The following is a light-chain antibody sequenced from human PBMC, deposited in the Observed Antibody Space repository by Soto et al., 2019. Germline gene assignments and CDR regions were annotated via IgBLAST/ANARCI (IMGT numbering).Light chain of an antibody. CDR1: QGISNY. V-gene: IGKV1-27*01. J-gene: IGKJ4*01. CDR3: QKYTNVPT. CDR2: AAS. Sequence: DIQMTQSQSSLSASVGDRVTITCRASQGISNYLAWYQQIPGKVPKLLISAASTLQSGVPSRCSGSGSGTDFTLTISSLQPEDVATYYCQKYTNVPTFGGGTKVEIK.